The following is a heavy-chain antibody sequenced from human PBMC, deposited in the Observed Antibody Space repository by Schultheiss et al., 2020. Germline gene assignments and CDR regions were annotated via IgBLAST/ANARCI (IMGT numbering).Heavy chain of an antibody. CDR2: INPSGGST. CDR3: ARDGVQYTPYAFDL. D-gene: IGHD2-8*01. CDR1: RYTFTKYF. V-gene: IGHV1-46*01. J-gene: IGHJ3*01. Sequence: ASVKVSCQASRYTFTKYFTQWVRQAPGQGLEWMGIINPSGGSTSYAQKFQGRVTMTRDTSTSTVYMELSSLRSDDTAVYYCARDGVQYTPYAFDLWGQGTMVTVSS.